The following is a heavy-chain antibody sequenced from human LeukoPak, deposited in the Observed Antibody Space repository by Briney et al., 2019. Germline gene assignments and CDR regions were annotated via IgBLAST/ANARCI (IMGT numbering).Heavy chain of an antibody. J-gene: IGHJ6*03. CDR3: ARGRRLRGVTSRPIYYYYYMDV. Sequence: ASVKVSCKASGYTFNTFDINWLRQATGHLPDGMGWVNPYNDNTVYALKFQGRVSISSNNSINTAYMEFSGLKSADTAVYYCARGRRLRGVTSRPIYYYYYMDVWGGGTTVTVSS. CDR1: GYTFNTFD. D-gene: IGHD3-10*01. CDR2: VNPYNDNT. V-gene: IGHV1-8*03.